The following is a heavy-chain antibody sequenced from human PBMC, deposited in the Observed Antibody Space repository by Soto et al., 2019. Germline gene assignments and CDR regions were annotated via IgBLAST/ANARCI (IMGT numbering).Heavy chain of an antibody. CDR2: IYYSGST. CDR3: ARDSGYSYGSFDY. D-gene: IGHD5-18*01. J-gene: IGHJ4*02. V-gene: IGHV4-59*01. Sequence: SETLSLTCTVSGGSISSYYWSWIRQPPGKGLEWIGYIYYSGSTNYNPSLKSRVTISVDTSKNQFSLKLSSVTAADTAVYYCARDSGYSYGSFDYWRQGTLVTVSS. CDR1: GGSISSYY.